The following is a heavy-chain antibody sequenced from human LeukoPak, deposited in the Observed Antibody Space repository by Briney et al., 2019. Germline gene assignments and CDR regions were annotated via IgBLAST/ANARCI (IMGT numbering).Heavy chain of an antibody. Sequence: PGGSLRLSCAPSGLTFSSYAMSWAPHAPGKGLEWVSAISGSGGSTYYADSVKGRFTISRDNSKNTLYLQMNSLRAEDTAVYYCAKETSGHNWFDPWGQGTLVTVSS. D-gene: IGHD6-25*01. CDR2: ISGSGGST. J-gene: IGHJ5*02. CDR1: GLTFSSYA. V-gene: IGHV3-23*01. CDR3: AKETSGHNWFDP.